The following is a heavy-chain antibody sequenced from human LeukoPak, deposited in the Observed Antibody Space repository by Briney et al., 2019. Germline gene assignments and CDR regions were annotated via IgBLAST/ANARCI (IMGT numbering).Heavy chain of an antibody. Sequence: PGGSLRLSCAASGFTFSRYWMHWVRHAPGKGLVWVSRTNSDGSLPSYAVSVKGRFTISRDNSQNTLDLPMNSLESADSEIWYRARRPPGYSNTWTDPCGQGTLVTVSS. CDR2: TNSDGSLP. CDR1: GFTFSRYW. V-gene: IGHV3-74*01. D-gene: IGHD6-13*01. J-gene: IGHJ5*02. CDR3: ARRPPGYSNTWTDP.